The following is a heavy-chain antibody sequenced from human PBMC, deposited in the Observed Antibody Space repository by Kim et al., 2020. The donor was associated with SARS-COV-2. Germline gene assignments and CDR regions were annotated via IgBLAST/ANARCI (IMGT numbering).Heavy chain of an antibody. CDR2: ISYDGSNK. J-gene: IGHJ6*02. V-gene: IGHV3-30*18. Sequence: GGSLRLSCAASGFTFSSYGMHWVRQAPGKGLEWVAVISYDGSNKYYADSVKGRFTISRDNSKNTLYLQMNSLRAEDTAVYYCAKDRYYGSGTLLGGMDVWGQGTTVTVSS. CDR1: GFTFSSYG. CDR3: AKDRYYGSGTLLGGMDV. D-gene: IGHD3-10*01.